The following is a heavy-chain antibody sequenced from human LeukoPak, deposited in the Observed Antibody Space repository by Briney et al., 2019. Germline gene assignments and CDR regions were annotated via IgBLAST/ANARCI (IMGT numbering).Heavy chain of an antibody. J-gene: IGHJ4*02. Sequence: PSGTLSLTCGVSGGSINGSNWWNWVRQAPGKGLEWIGEIYHVGSTSNYNPSLKNRVSISVDESKNQFALKLSSVTVADTAVYYCARFSPRALGNYFDYWGQGTLVTVSS. CDR1: GGSINGSNW. CDR3: ARFSPRALGNYFDY. CDR2: IYHVGSTS. V-gene: IGHV4-4*02. D-gene: IGHD3-16*01.